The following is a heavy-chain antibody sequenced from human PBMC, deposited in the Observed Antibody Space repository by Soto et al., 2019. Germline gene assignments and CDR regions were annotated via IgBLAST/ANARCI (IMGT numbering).Heavy chain of an antibody. D-gene: IGHD6-6*01. CDR2: ISSSGSTI. J-gene: IGHJ6*03. V-gene: IGHV3-11*01. Sequence: QVQLVESGGGLVKPGGSLRLSCAASGFTFSDYYMSWIRQAPGKGLEWVSYISSSGSTIYYADSVKGRFTISRDNAKNSLYLQMNSLRAEDTAVYYCARDRVAARPLGGYYYYYMDVWGKGTTVTVSS. CDR1: GFTFSDYY. CDR3: ARDRVAARPLGGYYYYYMDV.